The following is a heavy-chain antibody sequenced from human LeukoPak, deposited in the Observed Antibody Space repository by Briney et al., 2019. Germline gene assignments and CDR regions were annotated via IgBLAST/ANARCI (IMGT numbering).Heavy chain of an antibody. V-gene: IGHV4-39*07. D-gene: IGHD3-3*01. Sequence: SETLSLTCTVSGGSISSSSYYWGWIRQPPGKGLEWIGSIYYSGSTYYNPSLKSRVTISVDRSKNQFSLKLSSVTAADTAVYYCARGAYYDIWSGSYFDYWGQGTLVTVSS. CDR2: IYYSGST. CDR1: GGSISSSSYY. CDR3: ARGAYYDIWSGSYFDY. J-gene: IGHJ4*02.